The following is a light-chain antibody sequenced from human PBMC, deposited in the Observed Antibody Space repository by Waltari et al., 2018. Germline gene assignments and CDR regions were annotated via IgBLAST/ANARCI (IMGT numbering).Light chain of an antibody. CDR3: MHGGHWPYT. V-gene: IGKV2-30*01. CDR1: QSLVYNDGNTY. CDR2: KIS. J-gene: IGKJ2*01. Sequence: VVLTQSPLSLPVTPGQPASISCSSSQSLVYNDGNTYLNWFQQRPGQSPRRLLYKISNRDSGVPDRFSGSGSGTDFTLKISRVEAEDVGIYYCMHGGHWPYTFGQGTKLEIE.